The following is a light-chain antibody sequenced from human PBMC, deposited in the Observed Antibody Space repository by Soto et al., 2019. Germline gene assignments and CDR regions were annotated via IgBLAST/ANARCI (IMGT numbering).Light chain of an antibody. CDR1: SRDVGNYKY. J-gene: IGLJ2*01. V-gene: IGLV2-8*01. Sequence: QSVLTQPPSASGSPGQSVTISCTGTSRDVGNYKYVSWYQQHPGKAPKLMIYEVSMRPSGVPDRFSGSKSGNTASLTVSGLQAEDEADYYCSSYAGSSGVVFGGGTKVTVL. CDR2: EVS. CDR3: SSYAGSSGVV.